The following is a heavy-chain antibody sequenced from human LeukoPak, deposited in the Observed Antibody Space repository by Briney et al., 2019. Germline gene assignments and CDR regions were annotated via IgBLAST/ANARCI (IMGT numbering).Heavy chain of an antibody. D-gene: IGHD2-15*01. J-gene: IGHJ6*04. V-gene: IGHV3-21*01. CDR3: ARDRSLGYCSGGSCNKAYYYYYGMDV. CDR1: GFTFSSYS. CDR2: ISSSSSYI. Sequence: GGSLRLSCAASGFTFSSYSMNWVRQAPGKGLEWVSSISSSSSYIYYADSVKGRFTISRDNAKNSLYLQMNSLRAEDTAVYYCARDRSLGYCSGGSCNKAYYYYYGMDVWGKGTTVTVSS.